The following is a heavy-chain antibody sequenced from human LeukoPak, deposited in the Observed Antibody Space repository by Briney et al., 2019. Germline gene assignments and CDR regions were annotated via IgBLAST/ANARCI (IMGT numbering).Heavy chain of an antibody. CDR3: ARQVYGSGMAAFDY. Sequence: GESLKISCEASGYRFTRYWIGWVRQMPGKGLEWMGIIYPGDSDTRYSPSFQGQVSISADKSISTTYLQWSSLKASDTATYYCARQVYGSGMAAFDYWGQGTLVTVSS. J-gene: IGHJ4*02. D-gene: IGHD3-10*01. V-gene: IGHV5-51*01. CDR1: GYRFTRYW. CDR2: IYPGDSDT.